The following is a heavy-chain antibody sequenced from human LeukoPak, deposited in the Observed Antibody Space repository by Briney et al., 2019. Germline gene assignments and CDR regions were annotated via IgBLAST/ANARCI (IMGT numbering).Heavy chain of an antibody. V-gene: IGHV4-59*01. D-gene: IGHD3-10*01. CDR1: GGSISSYY. J-gene: IGHJ4*02. CDR3: ARDSQDGSGSYYIPWYYFDY. CDR2: IYYSGST. Sequence: TSETLSLTCTVSGGSISSYYWSWIRQPPGKGLEWIGYIYYSGSTNYNPSLKSRVTISVDTSKNQFSLKLSSVTAADTAVYYCARDSQDGSGSYYIPWYYFDYWGQGTLVTVSS.